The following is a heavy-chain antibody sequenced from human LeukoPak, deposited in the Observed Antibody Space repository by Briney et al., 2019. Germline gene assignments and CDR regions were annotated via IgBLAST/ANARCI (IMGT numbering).Heavy chain of an antibody. Sequence: GASVKVSCKASGYTFTSYYMHWVRQAPGQGLEWMGWINPNSGGTNYAQKFQGRVTMTRDTSISTAYMELSRLRSDDTAVYYCARVLGGFSYYDSSGYRFDPWGQGTLVTVSS. J-gene: IGHJ5*02. CDR1: GYTFTSYY. CDR2: INPNSGGT. V-gene: IGHV1-2*02. D-gene: IGHD3-22*01. CDR3: ARVLGGFSYYDSSGYRFDP.